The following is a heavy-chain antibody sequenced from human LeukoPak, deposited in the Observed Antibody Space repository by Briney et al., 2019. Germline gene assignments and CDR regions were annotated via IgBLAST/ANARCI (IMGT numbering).Heavy chain of an antibody. CDR1: GGSISSYY. J-gene: IGHJ5*02. CDR2: IYTSGST. CDR3: ARMTTISRVGNWFDP. Sequence: TSETLSPTCTVSGGSISSYYWSWIRQPAGKGLEWIGRIYTSGSTNYNPSLKSRVTMSVDTSKNQFSLKLSSVTAADTAVYYCARMTTISRVGNWFDPWGQGTLVTVSS. V-gene: IGHV4-4*07. D-gene: IGHD5-24*01.